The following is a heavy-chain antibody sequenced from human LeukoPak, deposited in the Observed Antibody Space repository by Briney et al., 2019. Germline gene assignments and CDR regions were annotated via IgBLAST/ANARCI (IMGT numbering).Heavy chain of an antibody. CDR3: AREGAAAAGSVLYYYYYMDV. V-gene: IGHV4-38-2*02. CDR1: GYSISSGYY. J-gene: IGHJ6*03. Sequence: PSETLSLTCTVSGYSISSGYYWGWIRQPPGKGLEWIGSIYHSGSTYYNPSLKSRVTISVDTSKNQFSLKLSSVTAADTAVYYCAREGAAAAGSVLYYYYYMDVWGRGTTVTVSS. CDR2: IYHSGST. D-gene: IGHD6-13*01.